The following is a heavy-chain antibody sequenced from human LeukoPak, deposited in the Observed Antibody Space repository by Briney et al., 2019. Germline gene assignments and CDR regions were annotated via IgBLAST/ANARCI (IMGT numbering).Heavy chain of an antibody. CDR3: ARDPTYSSGWYFDY. CDR2: IIPIFGTA. D-gene: IGHD6-19*01. J-gene: IGHJ4*02. CDR1: GGTFSSYA. V-gene: IGHV1-69*01. Sequence: GSSVKVSCKASGGTFSSYAISWVRQAPGQGLEWMGGIIPIFGTANYAQKFQGRVTITADESTSTAHMELSSLRSEDTAVYYCARDPTYSSGWYFDYWGQGTLVTVSS.